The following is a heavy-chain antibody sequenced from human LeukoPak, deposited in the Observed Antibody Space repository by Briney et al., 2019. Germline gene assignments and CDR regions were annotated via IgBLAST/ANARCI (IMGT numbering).Heavy chain of an antibody. D-gene: IGHD2-2*01. Sequence: ASVEVSCKASGYTFTSNYIHWVRQAPGQGLEWMGWISAYNGNTNYAQKLQGRVTMTTDTSTSTAYMELRSLRSDDTAVYYCARVVPAANSWFDPWGQGTLVTVSS. CDR3: ARVVPAANSWFDP. J-gene: IGHJ5*02. V-gene: IGHV1-18*04. CDR2: ISAYNGNT. CDR1: GYTFTSNY.